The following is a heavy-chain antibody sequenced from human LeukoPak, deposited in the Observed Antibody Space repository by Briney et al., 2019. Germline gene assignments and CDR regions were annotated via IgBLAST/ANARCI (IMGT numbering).Heavy chain of an antibody. CDR1: GYTFTNYY. Sequence: GASVKVSCKASGYTFTNYYIHWVRQAPGQGLEWMGIINPSGGSTSYAQKFQGRVTMTRDMSTSTVYMELGSLRSEDTAVYYCARRDSSGWNAFDIWGQGTMVTVSS. V-gene: IGHV1-46*01. J-gene: IGHJ3*02. D-gene: IGHD6-19*01. CDR2: INPSGGST. CDR3: ARRDSSGWNAFDI.